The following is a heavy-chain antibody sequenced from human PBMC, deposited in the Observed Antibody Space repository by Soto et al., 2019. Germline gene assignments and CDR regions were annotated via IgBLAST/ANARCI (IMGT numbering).Heavy chain of an antibody. J-gene: IGHJ6*02. D-gene: IGHD4-17*01. CDR1: GGTFSSYA. CDR2: IIPIFGTA. Sequence: GASVKVSCKASGGTFSSYAISWVRQAPGQGLEWMGGIIPIFGTANYAQKFQGRVTITADESTSTAYMELSSLRSEDTAVYYCARDHRLRPPLYYYYGMDVWGQGTTFTVSS. V-gene: IGHV1-69*13. CDR3: ARDHRLRPPLYYYYGMDV.